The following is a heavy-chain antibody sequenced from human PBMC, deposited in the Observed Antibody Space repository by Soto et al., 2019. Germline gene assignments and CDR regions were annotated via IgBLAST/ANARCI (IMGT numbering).Heavy chain of an antibody. CDR2: IYYSGSA. J-gene: IGHJ4*02. CDR1: GGSVSSGSYY. CDR3: ARTVVPASHFDY. Sequence: QVQLQESGPGLVKPSETLSLTCTVSGGSVSSGSYYWRWIRQPPGKGLEWIGYIYYSGSAHYNPSLKSRVTISVDTSKDQCSLKLSSVTAADTAVYYCARTVVPASHFDYWGQGTLVTVSS. V-gene: IGHV4-61*01. D-gene: IGHD2-2*01.